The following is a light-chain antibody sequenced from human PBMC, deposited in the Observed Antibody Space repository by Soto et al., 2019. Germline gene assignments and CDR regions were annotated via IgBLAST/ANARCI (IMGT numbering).Light chain of an antibody. Sequence: EIVWTQAPGTLSLSPGERATLSCRASQSVSSSYLAWYQQKPGQAPRLLIYGASSRATGIPDRFRSSGAGINVTPAIIRRESKDFVVYYCQQYGSSPPYTLGQGNKLEI. CDR2: GAS. V-gene: IGKV3-20*01. CDR1: QSVSSSY. J-gene: IGKJ2*01. CDR3: QQYGSSPPYT.